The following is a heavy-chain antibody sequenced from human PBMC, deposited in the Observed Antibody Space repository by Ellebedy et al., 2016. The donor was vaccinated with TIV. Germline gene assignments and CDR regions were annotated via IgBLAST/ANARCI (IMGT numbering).Heavy chain of an antibody. CDR3: ARFVAAHGYDY. Sequence: MPSETLSLTCTVSGGSISGYYWGWIRHPPGKGLEWIGYMYFSGGTNSNPSLKSRVTISVDTSNNLFSLTLDSVTAADTAVYYCARFVAAHGYDYWGQGTLVTVSS. CDR2: MYFSGGT. V-gene: IGHV4-59*01. J-gene: IGHJ4*02. CDR1: GGSISGYY. D-gene: IGHD6-25*01.